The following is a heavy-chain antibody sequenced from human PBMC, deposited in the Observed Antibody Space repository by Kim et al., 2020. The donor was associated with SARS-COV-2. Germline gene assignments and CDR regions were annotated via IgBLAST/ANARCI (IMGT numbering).Heavy chain of an antibody. CDR2: ISSSSSYI. J-gene: IGHJ4*02. CDR1: GFTFSSYS. CDR3: ASGQCALLFLDKRPQDY. V-gene: IGHV3-21*01. Sequence: GGSLRLSCAASGFTFSSYSMNWVRQAPGKGLEWVSSISSSSSYIYYADSVKGRFTISRDNAKNSLYLQMNSLRAEDTAVYYCASGQCALLFLDKRPQDYWGQGTLVTVSS. D-gene: IGHD1-26*01.